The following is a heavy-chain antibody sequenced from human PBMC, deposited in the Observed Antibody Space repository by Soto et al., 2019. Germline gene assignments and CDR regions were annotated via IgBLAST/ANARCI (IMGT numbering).Heavy chain of an antibody. D-gene: IGHD3-22*01. CDR1: GFTFSSYA. J-gene: IGHJ4*02. Sequence: EVQLLESGGGLVQPGGSLRLSCAASGFTFSSYAMSWVRQAPGKGLEWVSAISGSGGSTYYADSVKGRFTISRDNSKNTLYLQMNSLRAEDTAVYYCAKDGTYYYDGSGYYYGGDYFDYWGQGTLVTVSS. V-gene: IGHV3-23*01. CDR3: AKDGTYYYDGSGYYYGGDYFDY. CDR2: ISGSGGST.